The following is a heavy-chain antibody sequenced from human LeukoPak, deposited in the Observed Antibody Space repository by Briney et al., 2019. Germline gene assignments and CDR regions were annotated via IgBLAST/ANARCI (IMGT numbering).Heavy chain of an antibody. V-gene: IGHV3-30*01. Sequence: GGSLRLSCAASGFTFSSYAMHWVRQAPGKGLEWVAVISYDGSNKYYADSVKGRFTISRDNSKNTLYLQMNSLRAEDTAVYYCARDEINYHFWSGYLAALGYWGQGTLVTVSS. CDR3: ARDEINYHFWSGYLAALGY. CDR2: ISYDGSNK. J-gene: IGHJ4*02. CDR1: GFTFSSYA. D-gene: IGHD3-3*01.